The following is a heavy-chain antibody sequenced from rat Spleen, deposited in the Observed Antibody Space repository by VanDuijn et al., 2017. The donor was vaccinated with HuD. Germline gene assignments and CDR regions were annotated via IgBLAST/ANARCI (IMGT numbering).Heavy chain of an antibody. CDR2: ISSGGST. CDR3: TRSHPGVMDA. V-gene: IGHV2S12*01. Sequence: QVQLKESGPGLVQPSQTLSLTCTVSGFSLTSNGVSWVRQPPGKGLEWIAAISSGGSTYYNSALKSRLSISRDTSKSQVFLKMNMLQTEDTAIYFCTRSHPGVMDAWGQGASVTVSS. CDR1: GFSLTSNG. J-gene: IGHJ4*01. D-gene: IGHD3-2*01.